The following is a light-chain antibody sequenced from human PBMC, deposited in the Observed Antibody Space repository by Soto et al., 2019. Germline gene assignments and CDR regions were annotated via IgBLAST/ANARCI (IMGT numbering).Light chain of an antibody. V-gene: IGKV3D-15*01. CDR3: QQYNNLPPLT. CDR1: QSVSSN. CDR2: GAS. Sequence: EIVMTKSPATLSVSPGERATLSCRASQSVSSNLAWDQQKPGQAPRLLIYGASTRATGIPARFSGSGSGTEFTLTISSLQAEDFAVYYCQQYNNLPPLTFGGGTKVDIK. J-gene: IGKJ4*02.